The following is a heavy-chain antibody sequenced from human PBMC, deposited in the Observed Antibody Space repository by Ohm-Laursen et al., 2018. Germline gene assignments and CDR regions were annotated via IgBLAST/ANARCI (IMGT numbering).Heavy chain of an antibody. CDR3: ARLATYYYDSSGYHGD. V-gene: IGHV1-2*02. CDR2: INPNSGGT. CDR1: GYSFTGYY. J-gene: IGHJ4*02. D-gene: IGHD3-22*01. Sequence: AASVKVSCKASGYSFTGYYMHWVRQAPGQGLEWMGWINPNSGGTNYAQKFQGRVTMTRDTSISTAYMELSRLRSDDTAVYYCARLATYYYDSSGYHGDWGQGTLVTVSS.